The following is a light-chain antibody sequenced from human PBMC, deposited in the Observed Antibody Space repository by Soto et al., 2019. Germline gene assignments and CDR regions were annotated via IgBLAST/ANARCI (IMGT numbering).Light chain of an antibody. Sequence: QSALTQPASVSGSPGQSITISCTGNSSDVGGYNYVSWYQQHPGKAPKLMIYEVSNRPSGVSNRFSGSKSGNTASLTISGLQAEDEADYYCSSYTSSSTRVFGGGTKLPVL. J-gene: IGLJ3*02. V-gene: IGLV2-14*01. CDR1: SSDVGGYNY. CDR2: EVS. CDR3: SSYTSSSTRV.